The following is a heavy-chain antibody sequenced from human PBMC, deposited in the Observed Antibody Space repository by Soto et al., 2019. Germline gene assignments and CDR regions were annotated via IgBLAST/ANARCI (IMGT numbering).Heavy chain of an antibody. D-gene: IGHD2-15*01. CDR1: GFTFSSYG. V-gene: IGHV3-33*08. CDR2: IWYDGSNK. Sequence: VQLVESGGGLVKPGGSLRLSCAASGFTFSSYGMHWVRQAPGKGLEWVAVIWYDGSNKYYADSVKGRFTISRDNSKNTLYLQMNSRRAEDTAVYYCARIGQGVLVAATRVRYYYYYGMDVWGQGTTVTVSS. J-gene: IGHJ6*02. CDR3: ARIGQGVLVAATRVRYYYYYGMDV.